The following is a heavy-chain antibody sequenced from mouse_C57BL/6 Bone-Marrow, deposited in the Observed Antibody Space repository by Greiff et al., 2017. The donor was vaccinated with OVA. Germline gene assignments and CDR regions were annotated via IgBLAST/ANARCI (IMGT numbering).Heavy chain of an antibody. CDR3: ARGGVYDGYYGDY. CDR2: INPNNGGT. V-gene: IGHV1-22*01. Sequence: VQLKESGPELVKPGASVKMSCKASGYTFTDYNMHWVKQSHGKSLEWIGYINPNNGGTSYNQKFKGKATLTVNKSSSTAYMELRSLTSEDSAVYYCARGGVYDGYYGDYWGQGTTLTVSS. CDR1: GYTFTDYN. D-gene: IGHD2-3*01. J-gene: IGHJ2*01.